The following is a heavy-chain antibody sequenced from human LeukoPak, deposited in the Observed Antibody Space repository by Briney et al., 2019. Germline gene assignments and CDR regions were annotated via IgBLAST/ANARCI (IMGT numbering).Heavy chain of an antibody. CDR2: ISGSGDRT. CDR3: GKEVARHFDLKH. V-gene: IGHV3-23*01. CDR1: GFTFSSYA. Sequence: QAGGSLRLSCAASGFTFSSYAMSWVRQAPGKGLEWVSAISGSGDRTYYADSVKGRFTISRDSSKRILYLQMSSLRVEDTAVYYCGKEVARHFDLKHWGQGTLVTVSS. J-gene: IGHJ1*01.